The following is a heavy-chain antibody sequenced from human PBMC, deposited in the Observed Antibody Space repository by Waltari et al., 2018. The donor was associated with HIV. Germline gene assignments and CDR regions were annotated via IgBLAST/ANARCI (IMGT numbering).Heavy chain of an antibody. V-gene: IGHV3-23*01. CDR3: VKDSGRAADVFDL. CDR1: GLFFNDFA. J-gene: IGHJ3*01. D-gene: IGHD3-10*01. Sequence: QLLESGGGLVEPGGSLRLPCAASGLFFNDFAMDWVRQAPGKGLEWVSAIRGGGETFYADSVKGRFTISRDNSKNTLYLQMNSLRADDAAVYYCVKDSGRAADVFDLWGQGTMVTVSS. CDR2: IRGGGET.